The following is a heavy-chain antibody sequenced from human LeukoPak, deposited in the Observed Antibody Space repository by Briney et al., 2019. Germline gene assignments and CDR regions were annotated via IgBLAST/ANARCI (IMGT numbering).Heavy chain of an antibody. CDR3: AEGSNYGDSPF. D-gene: IGHD4-17*01. J-gene: IGHJ4*02. CDR1: GFTFSGYW. V-gene: IGHV3-7*01. CDR2: IKQDGSEK. Sequence: GGSLRLSCAASGFTFSGYWMSWVRQAPGRGLEWVANIKQDGSEKYYVDSVKGRFTIARDNAKKSMYLQMNSLRGEDTAIYYCAEGSNYGDSPFWGQGTLVTVSS.